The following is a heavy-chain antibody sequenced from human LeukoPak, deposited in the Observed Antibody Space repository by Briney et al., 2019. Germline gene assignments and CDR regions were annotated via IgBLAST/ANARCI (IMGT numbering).Heavy chain of an antibody. CDR2: IYSGGST. CDR1: GFTVSNNY. J-gene: IGHJ4*02. Sequence: GGSLRLSCAASGFTVSNNYMNWVRQAPGKGLEWVSTIYSGGSTYYADSVKGRFTISRDNSKNTLYLQMNSLRAEDTAVYYCAKGDYYDSSGYFHWGQGTLVTVSS. D-gene: IGHD3-22*01. CDR3: AKGDYYDSSGYFH. V-gene: IGHV3-53*01.